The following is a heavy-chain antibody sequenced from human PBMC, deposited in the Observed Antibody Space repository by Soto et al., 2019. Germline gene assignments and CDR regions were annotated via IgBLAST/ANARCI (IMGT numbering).Heavy chain of an antibody. D-gene: IGHD5-18*01. CDR2: ISDDGASI. J-gene: IGHJ4*02. CDR3: ARENSVQAWLHHFDH. CDR1: GVSFSSFA. Sequence: PGGSLRLSCEASGVSFSSFAMNWVRQAPGRGLEWVSYISDDGASIYYADSLKGRFTISRDNAKNSLSLQMNNLRAEDTAVYYCARENSVQAWLHHFDHWGLGTLVTVSS. V-gene: IGHV3-48*03.